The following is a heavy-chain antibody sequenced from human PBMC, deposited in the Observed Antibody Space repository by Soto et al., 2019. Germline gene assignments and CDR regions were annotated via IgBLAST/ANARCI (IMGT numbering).Heavy chain of an antibody. CDR3: ANDLSAVVAATLFDY. CDR2: ISGSGGST. D-gene: IGHD2-15*01. Sequence: PGGPQRLSCTASGGTFRSYAVSWVRKDPGKGLEWVSAISGSGGSTYYADSVKGRFTSSRDNSKNTLYLQMNSLRAEDTAVYYCANDLSAVVAATLFDYWGQGTLVPV. J-gene: IGHJ4*02. CDR1: GGTFRSYA. V-gene: IGHV3-23*01.